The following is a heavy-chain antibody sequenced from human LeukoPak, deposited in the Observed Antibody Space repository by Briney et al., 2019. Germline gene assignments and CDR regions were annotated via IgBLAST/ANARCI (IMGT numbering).Heavy chain of an antibody. CDR3: ATYTHWVAGDV. V-gene: IGHV3-21*01. Sequence: GGSLRLSCAASGFTFSSYSMNWVRQAPGKGLEWVSSISSSSSYIYYADSVKGRFTISRDNARNSLYLQMSSLRPEDTAVYYCATYTHWVAGDVWGQGTTVTVSS. CDR2: ISSSSSYI. J-gene: IGHJ6*02. CDR1: GFTFSSYS. D-gene: IGHD3-16*01.